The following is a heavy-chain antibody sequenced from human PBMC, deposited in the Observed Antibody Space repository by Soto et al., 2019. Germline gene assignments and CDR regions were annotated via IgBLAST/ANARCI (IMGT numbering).Heavy chain of an antibody. V-gene: IGHV6-1*01. Sequence: SQTLSLTCVISGDSVSSNSAAWNWIRQSPSRGLEWLGRTYYRSKWHNNYAVSVKSRITINPDTSKNHFSLQLNSVTPEDTAVYYCARANEYTSSSGMDVWGQGTTVTVLL. D-gene: IGHD6-6*01. CDR1: GDSVSSNSAA. J-gene: IGHJ6*02. CDR2: TYYRSKWHN. CDR3: ARANEYTSSSGMDV.